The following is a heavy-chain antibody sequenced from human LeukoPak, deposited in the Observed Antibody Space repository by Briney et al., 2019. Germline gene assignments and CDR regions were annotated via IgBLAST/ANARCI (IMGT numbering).Heavy chain of an antibody. J-gene: IGHJ4*02. Sequence: APVKVSCKASGYTFTSYAMNWVRQAPGQRLEWMGWINAGNGNTKYSQKFQGRVTITRDTSASTAYMELSSLRSEDTAVYYCARAPYDSSGYYFDYWGQGTLVTVSS. D-gene: IGHD3-22*01. V-gene: IGHV1-3*01. CDR2: INAGNGNT. CDR3: ARAPYDSSGYYFDY. CDR1: GYTFTSYA.